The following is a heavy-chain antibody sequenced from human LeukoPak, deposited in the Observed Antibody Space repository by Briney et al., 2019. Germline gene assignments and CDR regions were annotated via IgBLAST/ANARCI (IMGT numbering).Heavy chain of an antibody. V-gene: IGHV3-30-3*01. CDR3: ARAPGGFHGDYSPIAY. J-gene: IGHJ4*02. CDR1: GFTFSSYA. D-gene: IGHD4-17*01. Sequence: GGSLRLSCAASGFTFSSYAMHWVRQAPGKGLQWLALTSDDGSTKYYADSVKGRFTISRDNSQNTLYLQMNSLRADETAIYYCARAPGGFHGDYSPIAYWGQGTLVTVSS. CDR2: TSDDGSTK.